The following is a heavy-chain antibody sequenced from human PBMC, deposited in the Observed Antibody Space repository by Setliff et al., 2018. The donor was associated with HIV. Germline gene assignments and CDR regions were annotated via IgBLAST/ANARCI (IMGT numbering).Heavy chain of an antibody. CDR1: GGTFNNYA. J-gene: IGHJ6*03. CDR3: ARGSIAAPKHYYYMNV. CDR2: IIPMFGTA. Sequence: AASVKVSCKTSGGTFNNYAISWVRQAPGQGLEWMGGIIPMFGTANYAQKFQGRVTITTDASTSTAYMELSSLRSEDTAVYYCARGSIAAPKHYYYMNVWGKGTTVTVSS. D-gene: IGHD6-6*01. V-gene: IGHV1-69*05.